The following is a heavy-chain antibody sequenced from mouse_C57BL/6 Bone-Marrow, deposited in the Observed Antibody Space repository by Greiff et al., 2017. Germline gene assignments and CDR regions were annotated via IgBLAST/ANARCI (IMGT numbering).Heavy chain of an antibody. Sequence: EVQLQQSGAELVRPGASVKLSCTASGFNIKDDYMHWVKQRPEQGLEWIGWIDPENGATEYAPKFQGKATITADTSSNTAYLQLSSLTSEDTAVYYCTTWGYDYAMDYWGQGTSVTVSA. CDR3: TTWGYDYAMDY. J-gene: IGHJ4*01. V-gene: IGHV14-4*01. CDR2: IDPENGAT. D-gene: IGHD2-2*01. CDR1: GFNIKDDY.